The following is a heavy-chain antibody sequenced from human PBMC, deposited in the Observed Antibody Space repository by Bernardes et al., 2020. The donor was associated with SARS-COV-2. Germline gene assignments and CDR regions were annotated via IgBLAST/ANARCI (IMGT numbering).Heavy chain of an antibody. D-gene: IGHD6-13*01. J-gene: IGHJ6*02. CDR2: ISRSGGKT. CDR1: GFTFENDA. V-gene: IGHV3-23*01. CDR3: AKERVSSPLYEMDV. Sequence: GGPLRLSCASFGFTFENDAMSWVRQGPGKGLEWVSSISRSGGKTYHPDSVKGRFSVSRDNSRKILYLQMSSLRVEDTAVYYCAKERVSSPLYEMDVWGQGTTVIVS.